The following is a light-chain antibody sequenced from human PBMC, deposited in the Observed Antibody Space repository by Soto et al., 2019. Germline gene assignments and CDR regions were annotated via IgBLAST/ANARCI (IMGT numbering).Light chain of an antibody. V-gene: IGKV3-20*01. CDR1: QSVSSSY. Sequence: EIVLTQSPGTLSLSPGERATLSCRASQSVSSSYLAWYQQKPGQAPRLLIYGASSRATGIPDRFSGSGSGTDFTLTISRLEPEDFAVYYCQQTKPFCQGTNVQI. CDR2: GAS. J-gene: IGKJ1*01. CDR3: QQTKP.